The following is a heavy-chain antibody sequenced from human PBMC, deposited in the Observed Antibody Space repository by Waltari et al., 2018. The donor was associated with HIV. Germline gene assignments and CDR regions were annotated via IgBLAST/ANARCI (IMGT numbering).Heavy chain of an antibody. D-gene: IGHD6-19*01. J-gene: IGHJ4*02. Sequence: EVQLVESGGGLVQPGGSLRLSCAAYGFTFSSYWMSWVRQAPGKGLEWVANIKQDGSEKYYVDSVKGRFTISRDNAKNSLYLQMNSLRAEDTAVYYCARDLYSSGWGYFDYWGQGTLVTVSS. CDR3: ARDLYSSGWGYFDY. CDR2: IKQDGSEK. V-gene: IGHV3-7*01. CDR1: GFTFSSYW.